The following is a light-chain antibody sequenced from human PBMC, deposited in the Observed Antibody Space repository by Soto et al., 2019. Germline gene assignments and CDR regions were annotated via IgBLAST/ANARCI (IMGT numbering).Light chain of an antibody. Sequence: EIVMTQSPGTLSLSPGEAATLSCRASQSVSGSYLAWYQQKPGQAPRLLIYDTSNRATGIPARFSGSGSGTDFTLTISCLQSEEFATYYCQQYYSYPQLTFGGGTKVDIK. CDR1: QSVSGSY. CDR3: QQYYSYPQLT. J-gene: IGKJ4*01. V-gene: IGKV3-20*01. CDR2: DTS.